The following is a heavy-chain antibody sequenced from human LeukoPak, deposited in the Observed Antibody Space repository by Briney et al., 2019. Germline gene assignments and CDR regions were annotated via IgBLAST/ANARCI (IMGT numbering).Heavy chain of an antibody. CDR3: ARGGSYVHY. D-gene: IGHD1-26*01. Sequence: PGGSLRLSCAASGFTFSNYAMSWVRQAPGKGLEWVSAVSGSGGNTYYADSVKGRFTISRDNAKNSLYLQMNSLRADDTAVYYCARGGSYVHYWGQGTLVTVSS. J-gene: IGHJ4*02. CDR1: GFTFSNYA. V-gene: IGHV3-23*01. CDR2: VSGSGGNT.